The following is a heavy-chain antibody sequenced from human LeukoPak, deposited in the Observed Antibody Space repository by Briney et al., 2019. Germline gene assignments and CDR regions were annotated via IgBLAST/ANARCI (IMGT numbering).Heavy chain of an antibody. CDR2: IKQDGSEK. CDR3: ARGHDCSGGSCYSALGY. V-gene: IGHV3-7*04. CDR1: GFTFSSYW. J-gene: IGHJ4*02. Sequence: GGPLRVSCAASGFTFSSYWMSWVRQAPGKGLEWVANIKQDGSEKYYVDSVKGRFTISRDNAKNSLYLQMNSLRAEDTAVYYCARGHDCSGGSCYSALGYWGQGTLVTVSS. D-gene: IGHD2-15*01.